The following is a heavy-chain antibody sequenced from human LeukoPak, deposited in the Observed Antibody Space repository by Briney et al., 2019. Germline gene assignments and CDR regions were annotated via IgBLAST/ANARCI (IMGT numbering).Heavy chain of an antibody. Sequence: ASVKVSCKASGYTFTGYYMHWVRQAPGQGLEWMGWINPNSGGTNHAQKFQGWVTMTRDTSISTAYMELSRLRSDDTAVYYCARGSIVVVVAALYNWFDPWGQGTLVTVSS. D-gene: IGHD2-15*01. CDR1: GYTFTGYY. CDR2: INPNSGGT. J-gene: IGHJ5*02. V-gene: IGHV1-2*04. CDR3: ARGSIVVVVAALYNWFDP.